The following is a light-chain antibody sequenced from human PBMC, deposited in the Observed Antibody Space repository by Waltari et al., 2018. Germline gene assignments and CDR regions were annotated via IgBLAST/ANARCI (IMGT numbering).Light chain of an antibody. V-gene: IGKV1-5*01. J-gene: IGKJ1*01. Sequence: DIQMTQSPSMLSASVGDRVTITCRASRPIRGWLAWYQLKPGLAPKLLIYDASNLGGGVPSRFSGSGFGTNFTLTISSLQPDDFATYYCQQYSSFSTFGLGTKV. CDR1: RPIRGW. CDR2: DAS. CDR3: QQYSSFST.